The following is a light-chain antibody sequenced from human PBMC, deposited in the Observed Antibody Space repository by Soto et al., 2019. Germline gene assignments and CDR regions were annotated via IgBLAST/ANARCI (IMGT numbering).Light chain of an antibody. Sequence: DLQMTQSPSTLSASVGDTVTITCRASHSIGTWLAWYQQKPGKAPRLLIHDVSSLESGVPSRFSGSGFGTEFTLTISSLQPDDLATYYCQQHSSYSLTFGGGTKVEIK. J-gene: IGKJ4*01. CDR2: DVS. V-gene: IGKV1-5*01. CDR3: QQHSSYSLT. CDR1: HSIGTW.